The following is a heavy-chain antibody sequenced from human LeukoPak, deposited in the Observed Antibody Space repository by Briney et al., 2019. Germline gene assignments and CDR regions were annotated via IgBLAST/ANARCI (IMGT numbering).Heavy chain of an antibody. CDR1: GFTFSSYW. Sequence: GGSLRLSCAASGFTFSSYWMSWVRQAPGKGLEWVANIKQDGSEKYYVDSVKGRFTISRDNDKNSVFLQMGSLRVEDTAVYYCAREQGLSADSGSSGSHPLDYWGQGTLVTVSS. V-gene: IGHV3-7*01. CDR3: AREQGLSADSGSSGSHPLDY. D-gene: IGHD3-22*01. CDR2: IKQDGSEK. J-gene: IGHJ4*02.